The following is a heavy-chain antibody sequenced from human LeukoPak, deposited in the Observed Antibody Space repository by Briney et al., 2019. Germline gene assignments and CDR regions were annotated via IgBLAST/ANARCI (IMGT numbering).Heavy chain of an antibody. Sequence: PSETLSLTCTVSGGSISTYYWSWIRQPPGKGLEWVGYIYYSGSTNYNPSLKSRVTISVDTSKNQFSLKLSSVTAADTAVYYCARLSYYDTSGYYYFDYWGQGSLVTVSS. CDR3: ARLSYYDTSGYYYFDY. CDR1: GGSISTYY. CDR2: IYYSGST. J-gene: IGHJ4*02. D-gene: IGHD3-22*01. V-gene: IGHV4-59*08.